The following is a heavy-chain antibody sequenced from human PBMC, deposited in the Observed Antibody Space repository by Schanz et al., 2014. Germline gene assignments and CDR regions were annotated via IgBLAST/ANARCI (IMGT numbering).Heavy chain of an antibody. Sequence: QVQLVQSGAEVKKPGASVKVSCEASGYTFTAYTMHWVRQAPGQGLEWMGYISGYNGNTNYASKVQDRVTMTTDTSTSTAYMELRSLRSDDTAVYYCARGWGYDALTGYVFWGQGTLVTVSS. V-gene: IGHV1-18*04. CDR2: ISGYNGNT. CDR1: GYTFTAYT. J-gene: IGHJ4*02. CDR3: ARGWGYDALTGYVF. D-gene: IGHD3-9*01.